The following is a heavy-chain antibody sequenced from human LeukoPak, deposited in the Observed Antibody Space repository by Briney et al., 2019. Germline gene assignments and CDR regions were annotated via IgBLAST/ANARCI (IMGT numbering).Heavy chain of an antibody. CDR3: ARFGGSGYDY. D-gene: IGHD3-22*01. Sequence: ASVKVSCKASGYTFTSYYIHWVRQAPGRGLEWMGIINPSGGSTSYAQKFQGRVTMTRDTSTSTVYMELSSLRSEDTAVYYCARFGGSGYDYWGQGTLVTVSS. CDR1: GYTFTSYY. J-gene: IGHJ4*02. V-gene: IGHV1-46*01. CDR2: INPSGGST.